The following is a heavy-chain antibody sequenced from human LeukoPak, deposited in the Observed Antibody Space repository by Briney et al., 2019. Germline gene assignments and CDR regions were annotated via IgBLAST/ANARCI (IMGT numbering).Heavy chain of an antibody. CDR1: GYTFTGYY. J-gene: IGHJ4*02. Sequence: GASVKVSCKSSGYTFTGYYMHWVRQAPGQGLEWMGWINPNSGGTNYAQKFQGRVTMTRDTSISTAYMELCRLRSDDTAVYYCARELTYYYGSGSPSPFDYWGQGTLVTVSS. CDR3: ARELTYYYGSGSPSPFDY. CDR2: INPNSGGT. D-gene: IGHD3-10*01. V-gene: IGHV1-2*02.